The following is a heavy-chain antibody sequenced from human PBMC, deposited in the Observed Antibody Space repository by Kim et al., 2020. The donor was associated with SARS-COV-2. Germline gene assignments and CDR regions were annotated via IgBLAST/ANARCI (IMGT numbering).Heavy chain of an antibody. CDR3: ARGVTRVGATMAFDY. D-gene: IGHD1-26*01. J-gene: IGHJ4*02. CDR2: IKQDGSEK. V-gene: IGHV3-7*01. Sequence: GGSLRLSCAASGFTFSSYWMSWVRQAPGKGLEWVANIKQDGSEKYYVDSVKGRFTISRDNAKNSLYLQMNSLRAEDTAVYYCARGVTRVGATMAFDYWGQGTLVTVSS. CDR1: GFTFSSYW.